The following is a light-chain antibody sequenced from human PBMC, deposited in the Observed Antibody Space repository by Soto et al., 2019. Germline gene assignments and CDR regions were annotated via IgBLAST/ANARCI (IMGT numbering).Light chain of an antibody. V-gene: IGKV2-28*01. CDR2: LVS. Sequence: EIVLTQSPLSLPVTPGEPASISCRSSQSLLHSSGYNYVDWYLQKPGQSPRLLIYLVSNRASGVPGRFSGSGSGTDFTLKISRVEAEDVGHYYCMQALQTPLTFGQGTRLEIK. J-gene: IGKJ5*01. CDR3: MQALQTPLT. CDR1: QSLLHSSGYNY.